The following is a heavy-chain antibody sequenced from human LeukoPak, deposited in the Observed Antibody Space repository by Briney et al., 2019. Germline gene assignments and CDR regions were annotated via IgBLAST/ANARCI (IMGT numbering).Heavy chain of an antibody. CDR2: ISGSGGST. CDR3: AKEGYYDSSGYYPLGYFDY. V-gene: IGHV3-23*01. CDR1: GFTFSSYA. J-gene: IGHJ4*02. D-gene: IGHD3-22*01. Sequence: PGASLRLSCAASGFTFSSYAMSWVRQAPGKGLEWVSAISGSGGSTYYADSVKGRFTISRDNSKNTLYLQMNSLRAEDMAVYYCAKEGYYDSSGYYPLGYFDYWGQGTLVTVSS.